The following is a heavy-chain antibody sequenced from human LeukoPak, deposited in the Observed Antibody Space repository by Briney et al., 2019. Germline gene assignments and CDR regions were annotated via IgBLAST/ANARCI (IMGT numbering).Heavy chain of an antibody. J-gene: IGHJ4*02. Sequence: PSETLSLTCAVYGGSFSGYYWSWIRQPPGKGLEWIGEINHSGSTNYNPSLKSRVTISVDTSKNQFSLKLSSVTAADTAVYYCARDRGYSGYELEYYFDYWGQGTLVTVSS. CDR3: ARDRGYSGYELEYYFDY. D-gene: IGHD5-12*01. V-gene: IGHV4-34*01. CDR2: INHSGST. CDR1: GGSFSGYY.